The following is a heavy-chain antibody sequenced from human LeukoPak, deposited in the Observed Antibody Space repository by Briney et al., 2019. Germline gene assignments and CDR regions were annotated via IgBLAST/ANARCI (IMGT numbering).Heavy chain of an antibody. D-gene: IGHD3-16*01. CDR3: AGGKSYGAVDY. J-gene: IGHJ4*02. V-gene: IGHV3-11*01. CDR2: ISSTGNTT. Sequence: GGSLRLSCTASGFTFSDNYMNWIRQAPGEGLEWVSYISSTGNTTYYADSVKGRFTISRDSAKNSLYLQMNSLRDEDTAVFYCAGGKSYGAVDYWGQGTLVTVSS. CDR1: GFTFSDNY.